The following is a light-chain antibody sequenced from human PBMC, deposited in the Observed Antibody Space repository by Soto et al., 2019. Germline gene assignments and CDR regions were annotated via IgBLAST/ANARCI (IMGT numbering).Light chain of an antibody. Sequence: QSVLTQPPSVSGAPGQTVTISCTGSSSNIGTGYDVHWYQQLPRTAPKLLIFGNINRPSGVSDRFSGSKSGTSASLAITGLQTEDEADYYCQSYDRTLSGSVFGGGTKLTVL. J-gene: IGLJ2*01. CDR2: GNI. CDR1: SSNIGTGYD. V-gene: IGLV1-40*01. CDR3: QSYDRTLSGSV.